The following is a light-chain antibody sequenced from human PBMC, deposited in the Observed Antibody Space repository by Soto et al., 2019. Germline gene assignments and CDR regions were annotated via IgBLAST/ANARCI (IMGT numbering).Light chain of an antibody. CDR2: SAS. CDR1: QSVASSY. CDR3: HHFGSLPET. V-gene: IGKV3-20*01. J-gene: IGKJ1*01. Sequence: EVVLTQSPGTLSLSPGERVTLSCRASQSVASSYLAWYQQKPGRAPRLLFYSASSRATGIPDRFSGSGSGTDFTLTISRMETEHFPVYYCHHFGSLPETFGQATKVDIK.